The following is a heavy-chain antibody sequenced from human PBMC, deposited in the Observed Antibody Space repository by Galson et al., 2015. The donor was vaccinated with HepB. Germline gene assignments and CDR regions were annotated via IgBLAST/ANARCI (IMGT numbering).Heavy chain of an antibody. CDR3: ARRNDFWSGSSPRDAFDI. CDR1: GGSISSYY. CDR2: IYYSGST. D-gene: IGHD3-3*01. Sequence: SETLSLTCPVSGGSISSYYWSWIRQPPGKGLEWIGYIYYSGSTNYNPSLKSRVTISVDTSKNQFSLKLSSVTAADTAVYYCARRNDFWSGSSPRDAFDIWGQGTMVTVSS. V-gene: IGHV4-59*01. J-gene: IGHJ3*02.